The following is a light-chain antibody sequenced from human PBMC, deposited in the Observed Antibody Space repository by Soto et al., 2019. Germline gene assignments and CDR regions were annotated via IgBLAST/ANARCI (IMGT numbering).Light chain of an antibody. Sequence: EIVLTQSPGTLSLSPGERATLSCRASQSDSSYLAWYQQKPGQAPRLLIYGASTRATGIPDRFSGSGSGTEFTLTISRLESEDFAVYCCQQYGSSPPSFGPGTKVDIK. J-gene: IGKJ3*01. CDR2: GAS. CDR3: QQYGSSPPS. V-gene: IGKV3-20*01. CDR1: QSDSSY.